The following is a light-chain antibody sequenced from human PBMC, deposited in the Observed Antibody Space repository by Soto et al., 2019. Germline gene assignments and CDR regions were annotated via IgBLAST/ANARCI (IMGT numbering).Light chain of an antibody. CDR2: GAS. CDR3: QQYYNWPVT. CDR1: RGVSNR. J-gene: IGKJ4*01. V-gene: IGKV3-15*01. Sequence: EILMTQSPATLSVSPGERVTFSCRASRGVSNRLAWYQHKPGQAPRLLISGASTGASGVPPRFSGSGSGTEFTLTVESMQSEDIAVYYCQQYYNWPVTFGGGTKVDIK.